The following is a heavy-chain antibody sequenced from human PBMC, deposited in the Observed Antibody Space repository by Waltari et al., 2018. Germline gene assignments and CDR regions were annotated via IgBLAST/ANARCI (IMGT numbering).Heavy chain of an antibody. J-gene: IGHJ4*02. CDR3: ARRGIAGSGFDY. Sequence: QVQLQESGPGLVKPSGTLSLTCAVSGGSISSSNWWSWVRQPPGKGLEWIGEIDHSGRTNHNPSLKSRVTIAVDKSKSQFSLKLSSVTAADTAVYYCARRGIAGSGFDYWGQGTLVTVSS. V-gene: IGHV4-4*02. CDR1: GGSISSSNW. D-gene: IGHD6-13*01. CDR2: IDHSGRT.